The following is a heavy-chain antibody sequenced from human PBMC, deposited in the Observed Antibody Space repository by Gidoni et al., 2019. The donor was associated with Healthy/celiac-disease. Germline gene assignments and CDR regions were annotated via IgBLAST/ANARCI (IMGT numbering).Heavy chain of an antibody. D-gene: IGHD6-19*01. CDR2: IFSNDEK. V-gene: IGHV2-26*01. Sequence: QVTLTESGPVLVKPTETLTLTCTVSGFSLSNARMGVSWIRQPPGKALEWLAHIFSNDEKSYSTSLKSRLTISKDTSKSQVVLTMTNMDPVDTATYYCARIEYSSGWYLLGSSLGWFDPWGQGTLVTVSS. CDR1: GFSLSNARMG. CDR3: ARIEYSSGWYLLGSSLGWFDP. J-gene: IGHJ5*02.